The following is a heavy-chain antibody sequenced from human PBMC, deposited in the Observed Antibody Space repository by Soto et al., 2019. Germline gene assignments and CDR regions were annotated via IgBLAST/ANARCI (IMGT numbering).Heavy chain of an antibody. J-gene: IGHJ6*02. V-gene: IGHV5-51*01. Sequence: PGESLKISCKGSGYSFTSYWIGWVRQMPGKGLEWMGIIYPGDSDTRYSPSFQGQVTISADKSISTAYLQWSSLKASDTAMYYCARSMVRGLSYYYYGMDVWGQGTTGTVSS. CDR1: GYSFTSYW. D-gene: IGHD3-10*01. CDR2: IYPGDSDT. CDR3: ARSMVRGLSYYYYGMDV.